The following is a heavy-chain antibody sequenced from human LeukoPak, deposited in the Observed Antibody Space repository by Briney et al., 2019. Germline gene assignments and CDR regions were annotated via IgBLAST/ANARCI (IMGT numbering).Heavy chain of an antibody. Sequence: GGSLRLSCAASGFTFSSYGMHWVRQPPGKGLEWVATIQPDGSEKYYVGSVQGRFSISRDNAKNSLYLQMNSLRAEDTAVYYCTDFDSVWGQGTLVTVSS. CDR3: TDFDSV. CDR1: GFTFSSYG. CDR2: IQPDGSEK. D-gene: IGHD3-3*01. V-gene: IGHV3-7*01. J-gene: IGHJ4*02.